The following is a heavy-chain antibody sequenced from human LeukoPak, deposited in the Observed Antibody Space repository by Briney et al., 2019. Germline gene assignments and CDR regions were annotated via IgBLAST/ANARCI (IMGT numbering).Heavy chain of an antibody. D-gene: IGHD2-2*01. Sequence: GGSLRLSCAASGFTFSSYGMHWVRQAPGKGLEWVAVISYDGSNKYYADSVKGRFTISRDNSKNTLYLQMNSLRAEDTAVYYCARDFCSSTSCRSPLDYWGQGTLVTVSS. J-gene: IGHJ4*02. CDR2: ISYDGSNK. CDR3: ARDFCSSTSCRSPLDY. CDR1: GFTFSSYG. V-gene: IGHV3-30*19.